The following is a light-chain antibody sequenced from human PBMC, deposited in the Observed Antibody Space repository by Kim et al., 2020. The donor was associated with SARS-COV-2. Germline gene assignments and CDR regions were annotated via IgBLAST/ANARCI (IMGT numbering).Light chain of an antibody. V-gene: IGLV2-8*01. J-gene: IGLJ7*01. Sequence: GQSFTLSCTGTSSDVGAYNYVSWYQQHPGKAPKLILYEVIKRPSGVPDRFSGSKSGNTASLTVSGLQGEDEADYYCSSYAGRNTLVFGGGTQLTVL. CDR1: SSDVGAYNY. CDR3: SSYAGRNTLV. CDR2: EVI.